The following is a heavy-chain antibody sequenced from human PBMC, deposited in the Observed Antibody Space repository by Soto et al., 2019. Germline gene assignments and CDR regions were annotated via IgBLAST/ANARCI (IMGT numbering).Heavy chain of an antibody. D-gene: IGHD1-20*01. Sequence: QVQLVQSGAEEKKPGASVKVSCKASGYTFTSYAMHWVRQAPGQRLEWMGWINAGNGNTKYSQKYQGRVTITRDTSASTAYMELSSLRSEDTAVYYCARGITLPTPLDYWGQGTLVTVSS. J-gene: IGHJ4*02. CDR3: ARGITLPTPLDY. CDR2: INAGNGNT. V-gene: IGHV1-3*05. CDR1: GYTFTSYA.